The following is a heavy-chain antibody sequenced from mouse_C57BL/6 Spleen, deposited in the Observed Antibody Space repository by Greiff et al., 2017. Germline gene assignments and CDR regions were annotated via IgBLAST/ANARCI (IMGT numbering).Heavy chain of an antibody. D-gene: IGHD4-1*01. CDR1: GYTFTSYW. V-gene: IGHV1-55*01. Sequence: QVQLKPPGAELVKPGASVKMSCKASGYTFTSYWITWVKQRPGQGLEWIGDIYPGSGSTNYNEKFKSKATLTVDTSSSTAYMQLSSLTSEDSAVYDCARGGRITTYELGLYAMDYWGQGTSVTVSS. J-gene: IGHJ4*01. CDR3: ARGGRITTYELGLYAMDY. CDR2: IYPGSGST.